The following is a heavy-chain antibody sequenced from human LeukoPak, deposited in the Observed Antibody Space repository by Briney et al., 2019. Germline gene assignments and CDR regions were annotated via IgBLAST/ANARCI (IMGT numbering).Heavy chain of an antibody. CDR3: ARAGFLAHFDY. CDR1: GGSISSYY. V-gene: IGHV4-59*01. J-gene: IGHJ4*02. D-gene: IGHD3-3*01. CDR2: IYYSGST. Sequence: PSETLSLTXTVSGGSISSYYWSWIRQPPGKGLEWIGYIYYSGSTNYNPSLKSRVTISVDTSKNQFSLKLSSVTAADTAVYYCARAGFLAHFDYWGQGTLVAVSS.